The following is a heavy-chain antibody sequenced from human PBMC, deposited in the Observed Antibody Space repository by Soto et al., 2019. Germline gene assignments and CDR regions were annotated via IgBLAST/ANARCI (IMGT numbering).Heavy chain of an antibody. V-gene: IGHV3-23*01. CDR2: ISGSGGST. Sequence: AGSLRLSCAASGFTFSSYAMSWVRQAPGKGLEWVSAISGSGGSTYYADSVKGRFTISRDNSKNTLYLQMNSLRAEDTAVYYCAKVLLWFGELSSPFDYWGQGTLVTVSS. J-gene: IGHJ4*02. D-gene: IGHD3-10*01. CDR1: GFTFSSYA. CDR3: AKVLLWFGELSSPFDY.